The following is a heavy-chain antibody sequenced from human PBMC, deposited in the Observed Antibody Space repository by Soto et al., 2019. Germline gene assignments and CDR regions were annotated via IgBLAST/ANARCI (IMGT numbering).Heavy chain of an antibody. J-gene: IGHJ4*02. CDR1: GFTFSSAL. CDR3: AAGVPFDY. Sequence: LXLSCAASGFTFSSALMSWVRQAPGRGLEWVGRIKANTDGGTTDYAAPAKGRFTISRDDSTTTLYLQMNSLKIEDTAVYYCAAGVPFDYWGQGTLVTVSS. D-gene: IGHD3-10*01. CDR2: IKANTDGGTT. V-gene: IGHV3-15*01.